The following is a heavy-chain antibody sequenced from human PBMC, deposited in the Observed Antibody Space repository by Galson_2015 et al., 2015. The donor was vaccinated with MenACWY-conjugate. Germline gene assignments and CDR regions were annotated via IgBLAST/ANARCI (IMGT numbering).Heavy chain of an antibody. V-gene: IGHV3-30*18. J-gene: IGHJ4*02. Sequence: SLRLSCAASGFTFSSYGMHWVRQAPGKGLEWVAVISYDGSDKYYVDSVKGRFTLSRDNSKNTVYLQMNSLRPEDTALYYCAKGHTLSGGVDYFDYWGQGTLVTVSS. CDR2: ISYDGSDK. D-gene: IGHD3-3*01. CDR1: GFTFSSYG. CDR3: AKGHTLSGGVDYFDY.